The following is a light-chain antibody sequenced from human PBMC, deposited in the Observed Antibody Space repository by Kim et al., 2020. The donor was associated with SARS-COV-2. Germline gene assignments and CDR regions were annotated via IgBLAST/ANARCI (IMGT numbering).Light chain of an antibody. J-gene: IGKJ4*01. CDR1: QGIDNY. CDR2: VAS. CDR3: QQYDSVPLT. V-gene: IGKV1-27*01. Sequence: ASVGDRVIITCRASQGIDNYVAWYQQKPGKVPKVLIYVASTLESGVPSRFSGSGSGTDFTLTISSLQPEDVATYYCQQYDSVPLTFGGGTKVDIK.